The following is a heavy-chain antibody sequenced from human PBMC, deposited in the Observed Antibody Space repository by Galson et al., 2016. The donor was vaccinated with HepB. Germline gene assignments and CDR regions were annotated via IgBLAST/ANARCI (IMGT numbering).Heavy chain of an antibody. Sequence: SLRLSCAVAEFTFSDYGMHWVRQAPGKGLEWVAVISSDGINKYYADSVKGRFTISRDTSRNTLYLQMNSLRADDTAVYYCARERVIAPTGGIFYYYYAIDVWGQGTTVTFSS. D-gene: IGHD6-13*01. J-gene: IGHJ6*02. CDR3: ARERVIAPTGGIFYYYYAIDV. V-gene: IGHV3-30*03. CDR1: EFTFSDYG. CDR2: ISSDGINK.